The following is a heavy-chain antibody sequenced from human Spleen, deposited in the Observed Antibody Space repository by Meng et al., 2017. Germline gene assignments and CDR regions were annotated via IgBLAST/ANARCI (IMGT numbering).Heavy chain of an antibody. CDR1: GFTFSSYS. V-gene: IGHV3-21*01. CDR3: ASLVGADDY. D-gene: IGHD1-26*01. J-gene: IGHJ4*02. Sequence: GESLKISCAASGFTFSSYSMNWVRQAPGKGLEWVSSISSSSSYIYYADSVKGRFTISRDNAKNSLYLQMNSLRAEDTAGYYCASLVGADDYWGQGTMVTVSS. CDR2: ISSSSSYI.